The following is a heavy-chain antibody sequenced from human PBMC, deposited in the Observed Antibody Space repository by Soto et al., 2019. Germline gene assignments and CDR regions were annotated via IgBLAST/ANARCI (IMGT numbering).Heavy chain of an antibody. J-gene: IGHJ4*02. CDR2: INSDGSTT. D-gene: IGHD6-13*01. Sequence: GGSLRLSCAASGFTFSTYWMHWVRQAPGKGLVWVSRINSDGSTTSYADSVKGRFTISRDNARSTLYVQMNSLRAEDTAVYYCARMATAGTHFDFWAQGTLVTVSS. CDR1: GFTFSTYW. V-gene: IGHV3-74*01. CDR3: ARMATAGTHFDF.